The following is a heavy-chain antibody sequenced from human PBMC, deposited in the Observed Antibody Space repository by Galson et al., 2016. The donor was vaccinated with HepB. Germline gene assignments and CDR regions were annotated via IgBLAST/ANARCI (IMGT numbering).Heavy chain of an antibody. V-gene: IGHV1-46*01. CDR2: INPSGGRT. D-gene: IGHD3-22*01. CDR3: ARDLGFDNTGHYRAKNYNYYGMDG. J-gene: IGHJ6*02. CDR1: GYKFTTYY. Sequence: SVKVSCKASGYKFTTYYIHWVRQAPGQGLEWMGIINPSGGRTTYAQNFQGRVTMTRDTSTSTVYMELNSLRSEDTAVYYCARDLGFDNTGHYRAKNYNYYGMDGWGQGTTVTVSS.